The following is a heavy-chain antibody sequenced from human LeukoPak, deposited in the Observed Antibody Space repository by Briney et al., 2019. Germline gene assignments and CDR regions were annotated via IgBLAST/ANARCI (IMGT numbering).Heavy chain of an antibody. Sequence: GGSLRLSRAASGFTFSSYGMHWVRQAPGKGLEWVAAIWYDGSNKYYADSVKGRFTISRDNSKNTLYLQMNSLRAEDTAVYYCARDGRPAAIFDYWGQGTLVTVSS. J-gene: IGHJ4*02. CDR3: ARDGRPAAIFDY. D-gene: IGHD2-2*01. V-gene: IGHV3-33*01. CDR1: GFTFSSYG. CDR2: IWYDGSNK.